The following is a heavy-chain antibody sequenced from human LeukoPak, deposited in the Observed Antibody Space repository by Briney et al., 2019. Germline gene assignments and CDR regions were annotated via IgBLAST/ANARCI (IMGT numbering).Heavy chain of an antibody. CDR3: GSLDYDILSGYYA. D-gene: IGHD3-9*01. Sequence: SETLSLTCTVSGGSISSCDYYWSWIRQPPGKGLEWIGYIYYSGSTYYNPSLKSRVTISVDTSKNQFSLKLSSVTAADTAVYYCGSLDYDILSGYYAWGQGTLVTVSS. CDR1: GGSISSCDYY. J-gene: IGHJ5*02. V-gene: IGHV4-30-4*01. CDR2: IYYSGST.